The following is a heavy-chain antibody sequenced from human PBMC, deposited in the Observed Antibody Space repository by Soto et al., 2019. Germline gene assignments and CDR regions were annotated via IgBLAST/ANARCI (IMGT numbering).Heavy chain of an antibody. CDR1: GFTFSSYS. Sequence: GGSLRLSCAASGFTFSSYSMSWVRQAPGKGLEWVSAISASGGSTYYADSVKGRFTIYRDNSKNTLYLQMNSLSAEDTAVSYCAKYGYGGNRYFDDWGQGTLVTVSS. V-gene: IGHV3-23*01. CDR3: AKYGYGGNRYFDD. J-gene: IGHJ4*02. D-gene: IGHD2-15*01. CDR2: ISASGGST.